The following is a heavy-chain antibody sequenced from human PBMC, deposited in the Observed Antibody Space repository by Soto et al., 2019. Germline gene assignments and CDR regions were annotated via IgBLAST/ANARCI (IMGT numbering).Heavy chain of an antibody. CDR2: IYSGGST. D-gene: IGHD6-25*01. Sequence: GGSLRLSCAASGFTVRSNYMSWVRQAPGKGLEWVSVIYSGGSTYYADSVKGRFTISRDNSKNTLYLQMNSLRAEDTAVYYCARDHVSASGIDVWGQGTTVTVSS. V-gene: IGHV3-53*01. CDR1: GFTVRSNY. J-gene: IGHJ6*02. CDR3: ARDHVSASGIDV.